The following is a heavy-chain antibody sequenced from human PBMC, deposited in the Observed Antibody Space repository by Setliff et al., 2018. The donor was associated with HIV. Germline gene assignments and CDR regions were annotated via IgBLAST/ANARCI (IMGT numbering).Heavy chain of an antibody. CDR1: GFSFSSYW. D-gene: IGHD1-26*01. CDR3: ANLWEVGA. Sequence: GGSLRLSCAGSGFSFSSYWMTWVRQAPGKGLEWVANINQNGGSRNYVDSVKGRFTISRDNARTSLYLEMSSLRAEDTAVYLCANLWEVGAWGQGTLVTVSS. J-gene: IGHJ5*02. CDR2: INQNGGSR. V-gene: IGHV3-7*03.